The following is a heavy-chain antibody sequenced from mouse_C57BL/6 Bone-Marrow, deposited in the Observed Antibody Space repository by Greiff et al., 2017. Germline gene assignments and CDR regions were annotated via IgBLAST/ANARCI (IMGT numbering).Heavy chain of an antibody. CDR3: ARETTVLGFDY. J-gene: IGHJ2*01. Sequence: EVKLMESGPGLVKPSQSLSLTCSVTGYSITSGYYWNWIRQFPGNKLEWMGYISYDGSNNYNPSLKNRIHITRDTSKNQFFLKLNSVTTEDTATYYCARETTVLGFDYGGQGTTLTVSS. V-gene: IGHV3-6*01. D-gene: IGHD1-1*01. CDR2: ISYDGSN. CDR1: GYSITSGYY.